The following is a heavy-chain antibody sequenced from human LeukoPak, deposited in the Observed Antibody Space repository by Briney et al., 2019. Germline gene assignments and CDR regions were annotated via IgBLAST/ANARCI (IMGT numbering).Heavy chain of an antibody. CDR2: IIPIFGTA. J-gene: IGHJ4*02. CDR3: AGSYSGSLGY. CDR1: GGTFSSYA. Sequence: ASVKVSRKASGGTFSSYAISWVRQAPGQGLEWMGGIIPIFGTANYAQKFQGRVTITTDESTSTAYMELSSLRSEDTAVYYCAGSYSGSLGYWGQGTLVTVSS. D-gene: IGHD1-26*01. V-gene: IGHV1-69*05.